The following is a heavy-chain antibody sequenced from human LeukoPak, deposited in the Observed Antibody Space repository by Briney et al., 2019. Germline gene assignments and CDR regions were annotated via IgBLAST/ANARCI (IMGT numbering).Heavy chain of an antibody. Sequence: PSETLSLTCTVSGGSISSYYWSWIRQPPGKGLEWIGYIYYSGSTNYNPSLKSRVTISVDTSKNQFSLKLSSVTAADTAVYYCAREGFSSGSYRFDSWGQGTLVTVSS. J-gene: IGHJ4*02. CDR2: IYYSGST. CDR1: GGSISSYY. V-gene: IGHV4-59*01. CDR3: AREGFSSGSYRFDS. D-gene: IGHD3-10*01.